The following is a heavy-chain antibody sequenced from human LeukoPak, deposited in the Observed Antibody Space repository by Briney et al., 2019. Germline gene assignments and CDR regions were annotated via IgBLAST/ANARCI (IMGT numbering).Heavy chain of an antibody. CDR1: DGSISSSSYY. D-gene: IGHD3-3*01. J-gene: IGHJ5*02. CDR3: ARAEEYYDFWSGYYRSSWFDP. CDR2: IYYSGST. Sequence: SETLSLTCTVSDGSISSSSYYWGWIRQPPGEGLEWIGSIYYSGSTYYNPSLKSRVTISVDTSKNQFSLKLSSVTAADTAVYYCARAEEYYDFWSGYYRSSWFDPWGQGTLVTVSS. V-gene: IGHV4-39*07.